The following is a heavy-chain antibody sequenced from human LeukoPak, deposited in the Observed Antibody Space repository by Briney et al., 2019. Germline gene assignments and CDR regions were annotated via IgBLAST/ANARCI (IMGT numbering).Heavy chain of an antibody. CDR1: GFTFSSYG. CDR2: IRYDGSNK. Sequence: VGSLRLSCAASGFTFSSYGMHWVRQAPGKGLEWVAFIRYDGSNKYYADSVKGRFTISRDNSKNTLYLQMNSLRAEDTAVYYCAKDGPVAGDGAFDYWGQGTLVTVSS. J-gene: IGHJ4*02. V-gene: IGHV3-30*02. CDR3: AKDGPVAGDGAFDY. D-gene: IGHD6-19*01.